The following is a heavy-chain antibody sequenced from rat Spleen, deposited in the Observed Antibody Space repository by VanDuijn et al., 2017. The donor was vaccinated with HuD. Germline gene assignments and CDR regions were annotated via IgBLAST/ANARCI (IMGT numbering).Heavy chain of an antibody. CDR1: GFTFSTFA. CDR3: AISGTYGFDY. J-gene: IGHJ2*01. Sequence: EVQLVESGGCLVQPGRSLRLSCSASGFTFSTFAMAWVRQSPKKGLEWVATISSAVTNTYYPDSVKGRFAISRDNAKSTLYLQMDSLRSEDTATYYCAISGTYGFDYWGQGVMVTVSS. CDR2: ISSAVTNT. V-gene: IGHV5-7*01. D-gene: IGHD2-1*01.